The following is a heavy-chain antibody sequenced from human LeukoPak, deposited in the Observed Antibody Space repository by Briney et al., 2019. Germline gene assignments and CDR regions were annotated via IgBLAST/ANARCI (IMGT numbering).Heavy chain of an antibody. Sequence: NPGGSLRLSCAASGLTFSDYYMTWIGQAPGKGLEWVSSISGTGTTIYSADSVRGRFTVSRDNARNSLFLHMNSLRAEDTAVYYCAVQITMIVVVPYFDYWGQGTLVTVSS. CDR1: GLTFSDYY. J-gene: IGHJ4*02. D-gene: IGHD3-22*01. CDR2: ISGTGTTI. V-gene: IGHV3-11*04. CDR3: AVQITMIVVVPYFDY.